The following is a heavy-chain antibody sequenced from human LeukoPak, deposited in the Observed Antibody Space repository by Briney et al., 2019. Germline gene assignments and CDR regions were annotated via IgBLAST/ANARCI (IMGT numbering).Heavy chain of an antibody. CDR1: GYSFINFW. V-gene: IGHV5-51*01. CDR2: ICPRDSDS. CDR3: ARPINSNFNRPFDV. Sequence: GESLKISCQGSGYSFINFWISWVRQLPGKGLDWMAIICPRDSDSRYNQSFQGLVTSSVDKAISTAYLHCSSLKTSDTAGEYCARPINSNFNRPFDVWGQGTVVTVS. J-gene: IGHJ3*01.